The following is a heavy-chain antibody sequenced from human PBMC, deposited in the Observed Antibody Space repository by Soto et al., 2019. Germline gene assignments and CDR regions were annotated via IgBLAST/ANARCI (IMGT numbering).Heavy chain of an antibody. D-gene: IGHD2-2*01. CDR3: AKVVVPAGMVNYYHGMDV. V-gene: IGHV1-58*01. Sequence: SVKVSCKASGFTFTSSAVQWVRQARGQRLEWIGWIVVGSGNTNYAQKFQERVTITRDMSTSTAYMELNSLRAEDMAVYYCAKVVVPAGMVNYYHGMDVWGQGTTVTVSS. J-gene: IGHJ6*02. CDR1: GFTFTSSA. CDR2: IVVGSGNT.